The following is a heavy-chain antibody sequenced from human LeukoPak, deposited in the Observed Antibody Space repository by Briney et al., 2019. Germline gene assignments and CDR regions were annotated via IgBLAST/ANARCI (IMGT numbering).Heavy chain of an antibody. CDR3: AADRAPETRNRDYYYGMDV. J-gene: IGHJ6*02. Sequence: GASVNVSCKASGFTFTSSAVQWVRQARGQRLEWIGWIVVGSGNTNYAQKFQERVTITRDMSTSTAYMELSSLRSEDTAVYYCAADRAPETRNRDYYYGMDVWGQGTTVTVSS. D-gene: IGHD1-14*01. CDR1: GFTFTSSA. V-gene: IGHV1-58*01. CDR2: IVVGSGNT.